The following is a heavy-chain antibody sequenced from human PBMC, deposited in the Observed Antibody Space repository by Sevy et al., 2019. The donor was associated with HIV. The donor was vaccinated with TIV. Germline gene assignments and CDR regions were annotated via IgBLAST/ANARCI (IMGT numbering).Heavy chain of an antibody. CDR3: ARGKGGIFGVVVGQFDS. D-gene: IGHD3-3*01. J-gene: IGHJ4*02. CDR2: IKADNGNI. CDR1: GYSFTNYA. V-gene: IGHV1-3*01. Sequence: ASVKVSCKASGYSFTNYAIHWVRLAPGQGLEWMAGIKADNGNIKYSQRCQGRLTITRDTSATTAYTELSSLRSEDTALYFCARGKGGIFGVVVGQFDSWGQGTLVTVSS.